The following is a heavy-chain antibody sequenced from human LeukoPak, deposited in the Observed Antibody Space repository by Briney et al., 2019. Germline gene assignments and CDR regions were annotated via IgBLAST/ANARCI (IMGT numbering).Heavy chain of an antibody. D-gene: IGHD4-17*01. CDR2: IIPIFGTA. J-gene: IGHJ4*02. CDR1: GGTFSSYA. CDR3: ARGVGATVNLFDY. Sequence: PAASVKVSCKASGGTFSSYAISWVRQAPGQGLEWMGGIIPIFGTANYAQKFRGRVTITADESTSTAYMELSSLRSEDTAVYYCARGVGATVNLFDYWGQGTLVTVSS. V-gene: IGHV1-69*01.